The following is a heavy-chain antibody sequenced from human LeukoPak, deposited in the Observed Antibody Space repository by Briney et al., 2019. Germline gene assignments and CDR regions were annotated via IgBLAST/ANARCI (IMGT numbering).Heavy chain of an antibody. CDR2: IYYSGST. J-gene: IGHJ6*02. V-gene: IGHV4-31*03. CDR3: ARGEAGCCGTTPNYYYGMDV. CDR1: GGSISSGGYY. D-gene: IGHD2/OR15-2a*01. Sequence: SETLSLTCTVSGGSISSGGYYWSWLRQHPGKGLEWIGYIYYSGSTYYNPSLKSRVTISVDTSKNQFSLKLSSVTAADTAVYYCARGEAGCCGTTPNYYYGMDVWGQGTTVTVSS.